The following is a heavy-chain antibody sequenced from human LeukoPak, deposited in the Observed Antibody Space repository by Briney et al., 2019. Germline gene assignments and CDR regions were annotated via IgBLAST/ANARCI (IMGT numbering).Heavy chain of an antibody. D-gene: IGHD3-3*01. CDR2: IDPSGGST. V-gene: IGHV1-2*02. CDR1: GYTFTSFH. CDR3: AREAYDFWSGYSPSDP. J-gene: IGHJ5*02. Sequence: ASVKVSCKTSGYTFTSFHMHWVRQAPGQGLEWMGMIDPSGGSTTYAQNFQGRVTMTRDTSISTAYMELSRLRSDDTAVYYCAREAYDFWSGYSPSDPWGQGTLVTVSS.